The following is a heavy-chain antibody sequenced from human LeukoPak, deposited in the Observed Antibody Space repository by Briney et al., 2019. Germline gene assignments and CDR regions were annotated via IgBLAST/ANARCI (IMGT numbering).Heavy chain of an antibody. D-gene: IGHD3-22*01. CDR3: AKTGGVITTNVDY. V-gene: IGHV3-23*01. CDR1: GFTVSSNY. J-gene: IGHJ4*02. Sequence: PGGSLRLSCAASGFTVSSNYMSWVRQAPGKGLEWVSVISGSGGSTYYADSVKGRFTISRDKSKNTLYLQMNSLRAEDTAVYYCAKTGGVITTNVDYWGQGTLVTVSS. CDR2: ISGSGGST.